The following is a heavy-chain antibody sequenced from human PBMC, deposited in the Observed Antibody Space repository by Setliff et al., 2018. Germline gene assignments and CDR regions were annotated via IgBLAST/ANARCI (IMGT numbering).Heavy chain of an antibody. Sequence: ASVKVSCKASGYTFTGYYMHWVRQAPGQGLEWMGWINPNSGGTNYAQKFQGWVTMTRDTSISTAYMEPSRLRSDDTAVYSCARVRQGYYDSSGAYYYYGMDVWGQGTTVTAP. CDR3: ARVRQGYYDSSGAYYYYGMDV. J-gene: IGHJ6*02. CDR1: GYTFTGYY. CDR2: INPNSGGT. V-gene: IGHV1-2*04. D-gene: IGHD3-22*01.